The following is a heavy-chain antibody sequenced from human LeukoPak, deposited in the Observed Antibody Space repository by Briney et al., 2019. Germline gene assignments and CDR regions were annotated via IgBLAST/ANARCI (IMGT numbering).Heavy chain of an antibody. J-gene: IGHJ6*03. Sequence: ASVKVSCKASRYSFTGYYMHWVRLAPGQGLEWMGWINVDSGGTKYAEKLQGRVTMTRDTSISTAYMELSRLRSDDTAVYYCARDEGYYNYMDVWGKGTTVSVSS. CDR3: ARDEGYYNYMDV. V-gene: IGHV1-2*02. CDR2: INVDSGGT. CDR1: RYSFTGYY.